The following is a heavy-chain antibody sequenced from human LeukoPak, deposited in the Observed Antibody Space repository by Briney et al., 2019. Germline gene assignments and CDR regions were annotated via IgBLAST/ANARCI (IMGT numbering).Heavy chain of an antibody. CDR3: ARDSVYDFWSGYSN. V-gene: IGHV1-2*02. D-gene: IGHD3-3*01. CDR1: GYTFTGYY. J-gene: IGHJ4*02. CDR2: INPNSGGT. Sequence: ASVTVSCKASGYTFTGYYMHWVRQAPGQGLEWMGWINPNSGGTNYAQKFQGRVTMTRDTSISTAYMELSRLRSDDTAVYYCARDSVYDFWSGYSNWGQGTLVTVSS.